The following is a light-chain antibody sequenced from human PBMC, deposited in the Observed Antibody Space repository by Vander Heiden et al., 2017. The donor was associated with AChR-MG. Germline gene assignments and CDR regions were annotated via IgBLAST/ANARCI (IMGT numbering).Light chain of an antibody. CDR3: QSGDSSGPGV. J-gene: IGLJ1*01. CDR2: KDS. CDR1: GLPRSF. Sequence: HGLTQPPSVSVSPGQTASITCSGDGLPRSFAHWYQQKPGQAPVLLISKDSERPSGIPERFSGSSSGTTVTFTISGVQEEDEAYYYCQSGDSSGPGVFGPGTRVTVL. V-gene: IGLV3-25*03.